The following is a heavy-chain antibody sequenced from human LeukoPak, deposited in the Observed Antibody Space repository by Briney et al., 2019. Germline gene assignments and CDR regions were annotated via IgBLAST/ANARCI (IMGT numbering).Heavy chain of an antibody. D-gene: IGHD6-13*01. V-gene: IGHV1-18*01. CDR3: ARTSSSWHYSFDY. CDR2: ISAYNGNT. Sequence: ASVTVSCPASGYTFTSYGISWVRQVPGQGLEWMGWISAYNGNTNYAQKLQGRVTMTTDTSTSTAYMELRSLRSDDTAVYYCARTSSSWHYSFDYWGQGTLVTVSS. J-gene: IGHJ4*02. CDR1: GYTFTSYG.